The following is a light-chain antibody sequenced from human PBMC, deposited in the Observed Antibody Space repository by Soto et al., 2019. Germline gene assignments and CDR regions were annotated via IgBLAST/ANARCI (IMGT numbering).Light chain of an antibody. Sequence: DVVMPQSPLSLTVTLGQPASISCRSSQSLLFSDGNTYLNWCQQRPGQSPRRLIYKVSNRDSGVPDRFSGSGSGTDFTLKISRVEAEDVGIYYCMQGTYWPTFGQGTKVGI. CDR1: QSLLFSDGNTY. V-gene: IGKV2-30*01. CDR2: KVS. J-gene: IGKJ1*01. CDR3: MQGTYWPT.